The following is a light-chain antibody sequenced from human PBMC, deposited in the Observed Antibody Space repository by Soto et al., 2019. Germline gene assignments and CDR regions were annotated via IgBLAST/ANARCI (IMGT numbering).Light chain of an antibody. J-gene: IGKJ1*01. CDR2: KAF. Sequence: DIQMTQSPSTLSASVGDRVTITCRASQSISTWLAWYQQKPGKAPKLLIYKAFSLESGVPSRFSGSGSGTEFTLTISSLQPDDFATYYCQQYNSYSRTFGQATKVEIK. V-gene: IGKV1-5*03. CDR3: QQYNSYSRT. CDR1: QSISTW.